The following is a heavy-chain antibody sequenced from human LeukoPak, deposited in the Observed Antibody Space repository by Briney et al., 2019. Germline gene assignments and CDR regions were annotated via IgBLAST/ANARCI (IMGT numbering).Heavy chain of an antibody. D-gene: IGHD3-16*02. J-gene: IGHJ4*02. CDR3: ARGPLWGSYRYTEVPH. CDR1: GGSISNYY. Sequence: SETLSLTCTVSGGSISNYYWSWIRQPPGKGLEWIGYIYYSGTTNYSPSLKSRVTISVDTSKNQFSLKLSSVTAADTAVYYCARGPLWGSYRYTEVPHWGQGTLVTVSS. V-gene: IGHV4-59*01. CDR2: IYYSGTT.